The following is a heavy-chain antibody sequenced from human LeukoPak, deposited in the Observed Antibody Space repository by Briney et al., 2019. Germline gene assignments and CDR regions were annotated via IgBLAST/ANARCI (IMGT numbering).Heavy chain of an antibody. CDR1: GFTFSRYA. D-gene: IGHD6-19*01. Sequence: PGGSLRLSCAASGFTFSRYAMNWVRQAPGKGLEWVSTISTSGNTHYADSVKGRFTISRDNSKNTLYLQMNSLRDEVTAIYYCTKDHDSTGLYQDRDYWGQGTLVTISS. J-gene: IGHJ4*02. V-gene: IGHV3-23*01. CDR2: ISTSGNT. CDR3: TKDHDSTGLYQDRDY.